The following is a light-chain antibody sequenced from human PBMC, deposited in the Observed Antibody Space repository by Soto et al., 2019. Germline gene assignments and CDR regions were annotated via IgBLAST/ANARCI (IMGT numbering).Light chain of an antibody. CDR3: QQSYSTPYT. V-gene: IGKV1-39*01. Sequence: DIQMTQSPSSLSASVGDRVTITCRASQSISSYLNWYQQKPGKAPKLLIYAASSLQSGVPPRFSGSGSAKDFTLTISSLQPEDFGTYYCQQSYSTPYTFGQGTKLEIK. J-gene: IGKJ2*01. CDR1: QSISSY. CDR2: AAS.